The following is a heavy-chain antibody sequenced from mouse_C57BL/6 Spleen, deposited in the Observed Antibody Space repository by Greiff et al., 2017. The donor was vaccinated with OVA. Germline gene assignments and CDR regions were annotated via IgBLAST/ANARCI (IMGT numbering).Heavy chain of an antibody. CDR3: ARSEYYGSSRWFAY. J-gene: IGHJ3*01. V-gene: IGHV1-82*01. D-gene: IGHD1-1*01. Sequence: VQLKESGPELVKPGASVKISCKASGYAFSSSWMNWVKQRPGKGLEWIGRIYPGDGDTNYNGKFKGKATLTADKSSSTAYMQLSSLTSEDSAVYFCARSEYYGSSRWFAYWGQGTLVTVSA. CDR1: GYAFSSSW. CDR2: IYPGDGDT.